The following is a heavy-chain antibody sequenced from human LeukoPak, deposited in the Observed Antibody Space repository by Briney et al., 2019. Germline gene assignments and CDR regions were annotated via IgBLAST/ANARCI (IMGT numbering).Heavy chain of an antibody. CDR2: ISGSGGRT. D-gene: IGHD3-10*01. CDR3: AKRGVVIRVILVGFHKEAYYFDS. J-gene: IGHJ4*02. CDR1: GITLNNYG. Sequence: GGSLRLSCAVSGITLNNYGMSWVRQAPGKGLEWVAGISGSGGRTSYADSVKGRFTISRDNRKNTLHLQMNSLRAEDTAVYFCAKRGVVIRVILVGFHKEAYYFDSWGQGALVTVSS. V-gene: IGHV3-23*01.